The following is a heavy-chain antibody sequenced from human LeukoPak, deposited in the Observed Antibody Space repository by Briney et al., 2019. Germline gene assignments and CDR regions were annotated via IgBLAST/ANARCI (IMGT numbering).Heavy chain of an antibody. D-gene: IGHD3-10*01. V-gene: IGHV4-38-2*02. CDR2: IYHTGST. J-gene: IGHJ4*02. CDR1: GYSISSGYY. Sequence: SETLSLTCTVSGYSISSGYYWDWIRQPPGKGLEWTGTIYHTGSTYYNPSLNIRVTISVDTSKNQFSLKLRSVTAADTAVYYCASRSPQALWGQGTLVTVSS. CDR3: ASRSPQAL.